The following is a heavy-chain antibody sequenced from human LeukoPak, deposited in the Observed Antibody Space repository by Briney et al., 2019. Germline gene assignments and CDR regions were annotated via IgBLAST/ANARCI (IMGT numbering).Heavy chain of an antibody. J-gene: IGHJ4*02. Sequence: PGGSLRLSCAASGFTFSSYWMTWVRQAPGKGLEWVANIKQDGSENYYVDSMKGRFTISRDNAKDSLYLQMNSLRAEDTAVYYCAKYLPGSSGCLDYWGQGTLVTVSS. V-gene: IGHV3-7*03. CDR1: GFTFSSYW. CDR3: AKYLPGSSGCLDY. D-gene: IGHD6-19*01. CDR2: IKQDGSEN.